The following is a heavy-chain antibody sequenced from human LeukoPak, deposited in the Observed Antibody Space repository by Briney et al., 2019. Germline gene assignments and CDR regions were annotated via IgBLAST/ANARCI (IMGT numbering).Heavy chain of an antibody. D-gene: IGHD3-10*01. Sequence: PGGSLRLSCAASGFTVTSNYMSWVRQAPGKGLEWVSATYSGGSTYYGDSVKGRFTIPRDNSENRLYLQMHSLRAEDTAVYYCARSSGVTTPDRAFDIWGQGTMVTVSS. CDR1: GFTVTSNY. V-gene: IGHV3-53*01. CDR3: ARSSGVTTPDRAFDI. CDR2: TYSGGST. J-gene: IGHJ3*02.